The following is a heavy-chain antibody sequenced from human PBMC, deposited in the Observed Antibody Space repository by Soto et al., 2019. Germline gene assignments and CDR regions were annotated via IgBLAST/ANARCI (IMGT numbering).Heavy chain of an antibody. CDR2: IYSGGST. CDR3: AREEYSGSWCKGSCYWYFEL. J-gene: IGHJ2*01. V-gene: IGHV3-66*01. Sequence: EVQLVESGGGLVQPGGSLRLSCAASGFTVSSNYMSWVRQAPGKGLEWVSVIYSGGSTYYADSVKDRFTISRDNSKXTXYXPMNSRRAEYTAVDYCAREEYSGSWCKGSCYWYFELWGRGTLVTVSS. D-gene: IGHD6-13*01. CDR1: GFTVSSNY.